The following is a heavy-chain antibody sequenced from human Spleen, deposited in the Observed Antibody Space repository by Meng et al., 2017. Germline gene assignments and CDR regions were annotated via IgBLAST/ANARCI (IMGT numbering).Heavy chain of an antibody. J-gene: IGHJ4*02. CDR2: IYYTGSI. D-gene: IGHD6-13*01. CDR3: ARAPGIAAAGTGFDY. Sequence: SETLSLTCTVSGHSISGSDYYWGWIRQPPGKGLEWIGTIYYTGSIYYSPSLKSRVTISVDTSKNQFSLKLISVTAEDTAVYYCARAPGIAAAGTGFDYWGQGTLVTVSS. V-gene: IGHV4-39*07. CDR1: GHSISGSDYY.